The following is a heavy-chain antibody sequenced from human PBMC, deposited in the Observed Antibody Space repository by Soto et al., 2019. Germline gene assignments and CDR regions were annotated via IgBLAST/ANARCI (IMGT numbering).Heavy chain of an antibody. D-gene: IGHD3-10*01. J-gene: IGHJ4*02. CDR1: GYTFTSYG. CDR2: ISAYNGNT. V-gene: IGHV1-18*01. CDR3: ARGVTMVRGVTNFDY. Sequence: ASVKVSCKASGYTFTSYGISWVRQAPGQGLEWMGWISAYNGNTNYAQKLQGRVTMTTDTSTSTAYMELRSLRSDDTAVYYCARGVTMVRGVTNFDYWGQGTLVTVSS.